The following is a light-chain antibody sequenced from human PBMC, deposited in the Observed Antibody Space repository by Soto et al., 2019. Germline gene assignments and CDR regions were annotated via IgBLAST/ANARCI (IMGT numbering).Light chain of an antibody. CDR3: QQYGSSPWT. V-gene: IGKV3D-20*01. J-gene: IGKJ1*01. Sequence: EIVLTQSPATLSLSPGERATLSCGAIQSVSSSYLAWYQQKPGLAPRLLIYDASSRATGIPDRFSGSGSGTDFTLTISRLEPEDFAVYYCQQYGSSPWTFGQGTKVDIK. CDR2: DAS. CDR1: QSVSSSY.